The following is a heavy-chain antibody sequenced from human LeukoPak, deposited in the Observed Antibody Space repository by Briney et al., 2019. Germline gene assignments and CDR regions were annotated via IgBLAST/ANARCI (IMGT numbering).Heavy chain of an antibody. V-gene: IGHV3-23*01. D-gene: IGHD1-26*01. CDR1: GFTFNYNA. J-gene: IGHJ4*02. Sequence: GASLRLSCAASGFTFNYNAMSWVRQAPGKGLQWVSTIDGVGTGAYYAASVKGRFTISRDNSKNTLYLQMNSLRAEDTAVYYCERGFTDGSQQFDYWGQGTLVTVSS. CDR2: IDGVGTGA. CDR3: ERGFTDGSQQFDY.